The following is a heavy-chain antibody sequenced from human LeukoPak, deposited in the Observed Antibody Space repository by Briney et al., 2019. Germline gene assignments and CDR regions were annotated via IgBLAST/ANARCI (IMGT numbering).Heavy chain of an antibody. J-gene: IGHJ4*02. D-gene: IGHD3-22*01. CDR3: AKEADSSGFYDY. CDR2: IWYGGSNK. Sequence: GRSLRLSCAASGFTFSSYGMHWVRQAPGKGLEWVAVIWYGGSNKYYADSVKGRFTISRDNSKNTLYLQMNSLRAEDTAVYYCAKEADSSGFYDYWGQGTLVTVSS. V-gene: IGHV3-30*18. CDR1: GFTFSSYG.